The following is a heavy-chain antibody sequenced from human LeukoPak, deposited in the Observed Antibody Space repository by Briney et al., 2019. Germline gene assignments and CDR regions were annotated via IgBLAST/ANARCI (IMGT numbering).Heavy chain of an antibody. Sequence: GESLKISCKGSGYSFTSYWIGWVRQMPGKGLEWMGIIYPGDSGTRYSPSLQGQVTISADKSISTAYLQWSSLKASDTAMYYCARHLTYASAWYCPDYWGQGTLVTVSS. CDR1: GYSFTSYW. J-gene: IGHJ4*02. V-gene: IGHV5-51*01. CDR2: IYPGDSGT. D-gene: IGHD6-19*01. CDR3: ARHLTYASAWYCPDY.